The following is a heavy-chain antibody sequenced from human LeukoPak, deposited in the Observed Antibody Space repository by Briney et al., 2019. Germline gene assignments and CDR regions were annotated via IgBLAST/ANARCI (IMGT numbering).Heavy chain of an antibody. CDR3: ARVFLRGYCSSTSCHRSDV. V-gene: IGHV4-4*07. CDR1: GGSISSYY. J-gene: IGHJ6*04. D-gene: IGHD2-2*01. Sequence: PSETLSLTCTVSGGSISSYYWSWIRQPAGQGLERIGRIYTSGSTNYNPSPNSRVTISVDTSKNQFSLKLSSVTAADTAVYYCARVFLRGYCSSTSCHRSDVWGKGTTVTVSS. CDR2: IYTSGST.